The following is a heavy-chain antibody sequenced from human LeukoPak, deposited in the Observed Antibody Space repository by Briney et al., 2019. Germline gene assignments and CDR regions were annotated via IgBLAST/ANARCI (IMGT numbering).Heavy chain of an antibody. V-gene: IGHV1-24*01. Sequence: VASVKVSCKVSEYTLTELSMHWVRQAPGKGLEWMGGFDPEDGETIYAQKFQGRVTMTEDTSTDTAYMELSSLRSEDTAVYYCATRSRVTIFGVVIIPVPYYFDYWGQGTLVTVSS. CDR2: FDPEDGET. D-gene: IGHD3-3*01. CDR3: ATRSRVTIFGVVIIPVPYYFDY. J-gene: IGHJ4*02. CDR1: EYTLTELS.